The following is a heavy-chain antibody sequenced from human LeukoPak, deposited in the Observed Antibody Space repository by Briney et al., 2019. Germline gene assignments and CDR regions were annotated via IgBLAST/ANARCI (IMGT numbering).Heavy chain of an antibody. CDR1: GFTFSSYA. D-gene: IGHD3-3*01. J-gene: IGHJ4*02. V-gene: IGHV3-23*01. CDR2: ISGSGGST. CDR3: AKEIARFLTGRKIDY. Sequence: GGSLRLSCAASGFTFSSYAMSWVRQAPGKGLEWVSAISGSGGSTYYADSVKGRFTISRDSSKNTLYLQMNSLRAEDTAVYYCAKEIARFLTGRKIDYWGQGTLVTVSS.